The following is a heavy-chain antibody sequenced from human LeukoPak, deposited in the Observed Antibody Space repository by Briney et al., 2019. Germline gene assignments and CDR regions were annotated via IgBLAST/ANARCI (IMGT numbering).Heavy chain of an antibody. CDR2: IYSSGNT. V-gene: IGHV4-39*01. CDR1: CDSTTTKNSW. J-gene: IGHJ5*02. D-gene: IGHD3-16*01. CDR3: PRRGIWDRQIGYWCDP. Sequence: SETLSLTYSFACDSTTTKNSWWGWIRQSPGKGLEWIGSIYSSGNTCYHPSLKTRATISPHTSKNPYSLRLTSVTAADTAIYTCPRRGIWDRQIGYWCDPWGQGTLVIVSS.